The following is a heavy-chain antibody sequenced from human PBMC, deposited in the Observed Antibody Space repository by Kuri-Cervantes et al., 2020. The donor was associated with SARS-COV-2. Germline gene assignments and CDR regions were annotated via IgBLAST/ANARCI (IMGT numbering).Heavy chain of an antibody. CDR3: AREPSGNGDYYYYYGMDV. J-gene: IGHJ6*02. V-gene: IGHV3-30-3*01. Sequence: GESLKISCAASGFTFSSYAMHWVRQAPGKGLEWVAVISYDGSNTYYADSVQGRFTISRDNSKNTLYLQMNSLKAADTAVYYCAREPSGNGDYYYYYGMDVWGQGATVTVSS. D-gene: IGHD3-10*01. CDR1: GFTFSSYA. CDR2: ISYDGSNT.